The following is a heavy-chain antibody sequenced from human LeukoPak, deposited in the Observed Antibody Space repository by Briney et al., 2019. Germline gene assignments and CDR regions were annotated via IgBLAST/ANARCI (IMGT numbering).Heavy chain of an antibody. J-gene: IGHJ4*02. CDR1: GFTFSDYS. Sequence: PGGSLRLSCAAPGFTFSDYSMNWVRQAPGKGLEWISYIGGRGDGISYADSVKGRFTISRDNAKNTLYLQMNSLRVEDTAVYYCARGRPHGNDYWGQGTLVTVSS. CDR3: ARGRPHGNDY. D-gene: IGHD4-23*01. V-gene: IGHV3-48*04. CDR2: IGGRGDGI.